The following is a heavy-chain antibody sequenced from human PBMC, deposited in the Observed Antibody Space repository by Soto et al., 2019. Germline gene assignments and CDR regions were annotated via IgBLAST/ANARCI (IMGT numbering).Heavy chain of an antibody. J-gene: IGHJ6*02. CDR3: ASNLPLSIAARPGGGYYYYYGMDV. Sequence: PGESLKISCKGSGYSFTSYWISWVRQMPGKGLEWMGRIDPSDSYTNYSPSFQGHVTISADKSISTAYLQWSSLKASDTAMYYCASNLPLSIAARPGGGYYYYYGMDVWGQGTTVTVSS. CDR1: GYSFTSYW. D-gene: IGHD6-6*01. V-gene: IGHV5-10-1*01. CDR2: IDPSDSYT.